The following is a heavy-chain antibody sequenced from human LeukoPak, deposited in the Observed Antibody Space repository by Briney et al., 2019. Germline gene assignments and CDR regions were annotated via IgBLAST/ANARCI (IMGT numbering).Heavy chain of an antibody. CDR2: ISGSSGST. J-gene: IGHJ1*01. CDR1: GFTFSSYA. CDR3: AKDIVVVPAAGGYFQR. V-gene: IGHV3-23*01. Sequence: PGGSLRLSCAASGFTFSSYAMSWVRQAPGKGLESVSVISGSSGSTYYADSVKGRFTISRDNSKNTLYLQMNSLRAEDTAVYYCAKDIVVVPAAGGYFQRWGQGTLVTVSS. D-gene: IGHD2-2*01.